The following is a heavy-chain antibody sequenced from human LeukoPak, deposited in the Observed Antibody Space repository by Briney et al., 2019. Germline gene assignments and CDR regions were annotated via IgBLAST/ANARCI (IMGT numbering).Heavy chain of an antibody. Sequence: TGGSLRLSCEVSGFTFSTYSLNWVRQAPGKGLEWVSSISSSSTYIFYADSVKGRFTISRDNTRNSLYLQMNSLRADDTATYYCTRDDFSGSYCDWGQGTLVTVSS. V-gene: IGHV3-21*01. J-gene: IGHJ4*02. CDR3: TRDDFSGSYCD. D-gene: IGHD1-26*01. CDR1: GFTFSTYS. CDR2: ISSSSTYI.